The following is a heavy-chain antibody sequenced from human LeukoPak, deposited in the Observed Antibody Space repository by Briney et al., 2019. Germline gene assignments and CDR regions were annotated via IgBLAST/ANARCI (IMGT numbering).Heavy chain of an antibody. CDR2: IYYSGST. CDR1: GGSISSYY. V-gene: IGHV4-59*01. D-gene: IGHD3-16*01. Sequence: PSETLSLTCTVSGGSISSYYWSWIRQPPGKGLEWIGYIYYSGSTNYNPSLKSRVTISVDTSKNQFSLKLSSVTAADTAVYYCARGPFHYDYVWGSSRITATGFDYWGQGTLVTVSA. J-gene: IGHJ4*02. CDR3: ARGPFHYDYVWGSSRITATGFDY.